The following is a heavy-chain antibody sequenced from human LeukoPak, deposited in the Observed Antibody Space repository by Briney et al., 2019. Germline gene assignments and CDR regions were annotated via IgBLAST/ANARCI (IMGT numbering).Heavy chain of an antibody. V-gene: IGHV3-30*02. J-gene: IGHJ4*02. CDR2: IRYDGSDK. D-gene: IGHD3-10*01. Sequence: GGSLRLSCAASGFTFSNYGIHWVRQAPGKGLEWVAFIRYDGSDKYYADSVKGRFTISRDNSKNTLYLQMNSLRAEDTAVYYCARDRLLWFGESFDYWGQGTLVTVSS. CDR1: GFTFSNYG. CDR3: ARDRLLWFGESFDY.